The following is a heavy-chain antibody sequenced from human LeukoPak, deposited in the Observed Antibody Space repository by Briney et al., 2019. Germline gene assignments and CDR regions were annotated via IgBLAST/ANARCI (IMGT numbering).Heavy chain of an antibody. J-gene: IGHJ4*02. CDR2: IYYSGST. D-gene: IGHD3-10*01. CDR1: GGSISSSSYY. V-gene: IGHV4-39*01. CDR3: ASTYYYGSGSYYAFDY. Sequence: KTSETLSLTCTVSGGSISSSSYYWGWIRQPPGKGPEWIGSIYYSGSTYYNPSLKSRVTISVDTSKNQFSLKLSSVTAADTAVYYCASTYYYGSGSYYAFDYWGQGTLVTVSS.